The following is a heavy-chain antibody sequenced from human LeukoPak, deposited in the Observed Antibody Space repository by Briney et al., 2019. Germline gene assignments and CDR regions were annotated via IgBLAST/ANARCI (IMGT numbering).Heavy chain of an antibody. CDR3: ARDYGGWYYFDY. CDR2: INPSGGST. V-gene: IGHV1-46*01. Sequence: ASVKVSCKASGYTFTSYYMHWVRQAPRQGLQWIGIINPSGGSTSYAQKFQGRVTMTRDTSTSTVYMELSSLRSEDTAVYYCARDYGGWYYFDYWGQGTLVTVSS. CDR1: GYTFTSYY. D-gene: IGHD6-19*01. J-gene: IGHJ4*02.